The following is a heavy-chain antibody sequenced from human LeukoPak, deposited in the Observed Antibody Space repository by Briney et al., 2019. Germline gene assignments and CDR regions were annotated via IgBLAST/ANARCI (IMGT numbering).Heavy chain of an antibody. CDR1: GFTFSSYG. V-gene: IGHV3-30*02. D-gene: IGHD3-16*02. CDR3: AKDPRGGMITFGGVIVDY. J-gene: IGHJ4*02. CDR2: IRYDGSNK. Sequence: GGSLRLSCAASGFTFSSYGMHWVRQPPGKGLEWVAFIRYDGSNKYYADSVKGRFTISRDNSKNTLYLQMNSLRAEDTAVYYCAKDPRGGMITFGGVIVDYWGQGTLVTVSS.